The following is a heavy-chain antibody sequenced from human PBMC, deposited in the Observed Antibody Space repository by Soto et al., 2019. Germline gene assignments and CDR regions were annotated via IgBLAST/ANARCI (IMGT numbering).Heavy chain of an antibody. CDR3: ARSTSWYSSSWAYYFDY. CDR1: GVSISSYY. Sequence: SGTLSLTCTASGVSISSYYWRWIRQPPGKGLEWIGYIYYSGSTNYNPSLKSRVTISVDTSKNQCSLKLSSVTAADTAVYYCARSTSWYSSSWAYYFDYWGQGTLVTVSS. D-gene: IGHD6-13*01. V-gene: IGHV4-59*01. CDR2: IYYSGST. J-gene: IGHJ4*02.